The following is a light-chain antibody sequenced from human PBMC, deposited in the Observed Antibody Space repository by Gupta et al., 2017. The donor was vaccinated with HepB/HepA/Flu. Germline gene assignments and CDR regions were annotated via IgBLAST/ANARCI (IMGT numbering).Light chain of an antibody. CDR1: SSNIGAGYD. V-gene: IGLV1-40*01. CDR2: GNN. Sequence: QSVLTQPPSVSGAPRQRVTISCTGSSSNIGAGYDVHWYKQPPGTAPKLLMYGNNNRPSGVPDRFSVSKSGTSASLAITGLQAEDEADYYCQSYDTSLSGSVFGGGTKLTVL. J-gene: IGLJ2*01. CDR3: QSYDTSLSGSV.